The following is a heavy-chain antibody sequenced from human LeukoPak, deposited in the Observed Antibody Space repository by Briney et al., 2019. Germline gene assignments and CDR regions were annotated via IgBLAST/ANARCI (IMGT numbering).Heavy chain of an antibody. V-gene: IGHV3-73*01. Sequence: GGSLRLSCAASGFTFSSYAMHWVRQASGKGLEWVGRIRSKANNYATAYAASVKGRFTISRDDSKNTAYLQMNSLKTEDTAVYYCARLDMATIGSFDYWGQGTLVTVSS. CDR3: ARLDMATIGSFDY. J-gene: IGHJ4*02. D-gene: IGHD5-24*01. CDR1: GFTFSSYA. CDR2: IRSKANNYAT.